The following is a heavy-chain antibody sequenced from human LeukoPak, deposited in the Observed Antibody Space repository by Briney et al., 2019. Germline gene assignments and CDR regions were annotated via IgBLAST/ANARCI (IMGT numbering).Heavy chain of an antibody. CDR3: AKWVKYDFWSGTITYGMDV. Sequence: GGSLRLSCAASGFTFSSYAMHWVRQAPGKGLEWVAVISYDGSNKYYADSVKGRFTISRDNSKNTLYPQMNSLRAEDTAVYYCAKWVKYDFWSGTITYGMDVWGQGTTVTVSS. CDR2: ISYDGSNK. CDR1: GFTFSSYA. V-gene: IGHV3-30-3*01. J-gene: IGHJ6*02. D-gene: IGHD3-3*01.